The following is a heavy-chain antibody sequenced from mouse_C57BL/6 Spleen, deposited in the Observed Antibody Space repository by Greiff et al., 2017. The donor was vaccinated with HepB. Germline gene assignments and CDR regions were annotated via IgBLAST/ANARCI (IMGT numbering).Heavy chain of an antibody. CDR3: ARYPYYGSSDYAMDY. D-gene: IGHD1-1*01. CDR2: IYPGSGST. J-gene: IGHJ4*01. CDR1: GYTFTSYW. V-gene: IGHV1-55*01. Sequence: VQLQQSGAELVKPGASVKMSCKASGYTFTSYWITWVKQRPGQGLEWIGDIYPGSGSTNYNEKFKSKATLTVDTSSSTAYMQLSSLTSEDSAVYYCARYPYYGSSDYAMDYWGQGTSVTVSS.